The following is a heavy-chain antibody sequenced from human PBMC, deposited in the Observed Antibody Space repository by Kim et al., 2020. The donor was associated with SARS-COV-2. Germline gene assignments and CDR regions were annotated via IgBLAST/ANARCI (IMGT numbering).Heavy chain of an antibody. V-gene: IGHV1-2*02. D-gene: IGHD2-15*01. CDR2: INPNSGGT. CDR1: GYTFTGYY. J-gene: IGHJ6*02. Sequence: ASVKVSCKASGYTFTGYYMHWVRQAPGQGLEWMGWINPNSGGTNYAQKFQGRVTMTRDTSISTAYMELSRLRSDDTAVYYCARVGMGRSPLYYYYGMDVWGQGTTVTVSS. CDR3: ARVGMGRSPLYYYYGMDV.